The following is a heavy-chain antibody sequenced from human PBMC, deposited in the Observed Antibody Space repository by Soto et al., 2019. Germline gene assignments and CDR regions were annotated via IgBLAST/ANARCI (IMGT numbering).Heavy chain of an antibody. CDR1: GGSFSGYY. J-gene: IGHJ4*02. CDR2: INHSGSI. Sequence: QVQLQQWGAGLLKPSETLSLTCGVSGGSFSGYYWSWIRQSPGKGLEWIGEINHSGSINCNPSLKSRVTMSVDTSKNQFSLKLSSVTAADTAVYYCARGTDCSGASCYDFLGGRYFDYWGQGTLVTVSS. V-gene: IGHV4-34*01. CDR3: ARGTDCSGASCYDFLGGRYFDY. D-gene: IGHD2-2*01.